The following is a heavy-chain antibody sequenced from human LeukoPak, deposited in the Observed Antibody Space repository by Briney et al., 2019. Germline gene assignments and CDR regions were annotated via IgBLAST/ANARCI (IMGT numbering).Heavy chain of an antibody. J-gene: IGHJ3*02. D-gene: IGHD3-22*01. Sequence: PGGSLRLSCAASGFTFSSNWMHWVRQAPGKGLVWVSRIKGDGSSTSYADSVKGRFTISRDNSKNTLYLQMNSLRAEDTAVYYCARDYYDSSGYYYGTAAFDIWGQGTMVTVSS. CDR2: IKGDGSST. V-gene: IGHV3-74*01. CDR1: GFTFSSNW. CDR3: ARDYYDSSGYYYGTAAFDI.